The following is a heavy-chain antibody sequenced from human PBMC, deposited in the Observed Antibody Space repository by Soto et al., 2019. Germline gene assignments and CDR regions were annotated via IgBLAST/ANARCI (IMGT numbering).Heavy chain of an antibody. D-gene: IGHD6-13*01. Sequence: EVQLVESGGGLVQPGGSLRLSCAASGFTFSSYEMNWVRQAPGKGLEWVSYISSSGSTIYYADSVKGRFTISRDNAKNSLDLQLNSLRAEDTAVYYCARDRGSPGYSSSWYLGDFDYWGQGTLVTVSS. V-gene: IGHV3-48*03. CDR1: GFTFSSYE. J-gene: IGHJ4*02. CDR3: ARDRGSPGYSSSWYLGDFDY. CDR2: ISSSGSTI.